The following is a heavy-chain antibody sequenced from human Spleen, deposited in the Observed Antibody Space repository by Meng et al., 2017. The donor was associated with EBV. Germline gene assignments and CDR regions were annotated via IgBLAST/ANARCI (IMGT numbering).Heavy chain of an antibody. D-gene: IGHD4-17*01. Sequence: QVQLEQSGSELKKPGASVKVSCKASGYIFNTYAMNWVRQAPGQGLEWVGWINTNTGFPTYAQGFTGRFVFSLDTSVSTAYLQISSLRPEDSAVYYCARGLAYGDHGIDSWGQGTLVTASS. CDR1: GYIFNTYA. CDR3: ARGLAYGDHGIDS. V-gene: IGHV7-4-1*02. CDR2: INTNTGFP. J-gene: IGHJ4*02.